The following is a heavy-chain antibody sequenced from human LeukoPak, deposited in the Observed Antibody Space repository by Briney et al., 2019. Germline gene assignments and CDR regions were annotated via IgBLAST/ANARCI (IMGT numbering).Heavy chain of an antibody. D-gene: IGHD3-22*01. J-gene: IGHJ4*02. CDR1: GGSISSGGYY. Sequence: SETLSLTCTVSGGSISSGGYYWSWIRQHPGKGLEWIGYIYYSGSTYYNPSLKSRVTISVDTSKNQFSLKLSSVTAADTAVYYCAGLVGRYSSGLYYYYFDYWGQGTLVTVSS. V-gene: IGHV4-31*03. CDR3: AGLVGRYSSGLYYYYFDY. CDR2: IYYSGST.